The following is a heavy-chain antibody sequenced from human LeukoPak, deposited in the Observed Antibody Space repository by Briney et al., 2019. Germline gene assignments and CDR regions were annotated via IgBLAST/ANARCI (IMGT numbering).Heavy chain of an antibody. CDR3: AKRRESGYSYGDYWYFDL. CDR2: INPNNGDT. Sequence: ASVKVSCEASGYSFTAYYMHWVRQAPGQGLEWMGRINPNNGDTNYAQKFQGRVTMTRDTSVSTAYMDLSRLTSDDTAVYYCAKRRESGYSYGDYWYFDLWGRGTLVTVSS. V-gene: IGHV1-2*06. D-gene: IGHD5-18*01. CDR1: GYSFTAYY. J-gene: IGHJ2*01.